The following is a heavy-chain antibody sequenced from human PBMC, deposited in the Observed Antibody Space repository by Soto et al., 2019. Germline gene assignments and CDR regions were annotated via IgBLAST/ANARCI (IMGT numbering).Heavy chain of an antibody. V-gene: IGHV3-23*01. CDR3: AKAPPTDYYYFGMHV. CDR1: GFTFRSYS. J-gene: IGHJ6*02. Sequence: GGSLRLSCAAPGFTFRSYSLSWGRPAPGKGLEWVSAISDNGGNTYYAVSVKGRFTISRDNSRDTLYLQMDSLKADDTAVYYCAKAPPTDYYYFGMHVWGQGTTVTVSS. CDR2: ISDNGGNT.